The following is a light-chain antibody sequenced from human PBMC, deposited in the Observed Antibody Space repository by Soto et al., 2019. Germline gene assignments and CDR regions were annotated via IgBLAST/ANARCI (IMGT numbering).Light chain of an antibody. V-gene: IGKV1-39*01. CDR1: QSISTY. Sequence: DIQMTQSPSSLSASVGDRVTITCRASQSISTYLHWYQQKPGKPPNLLIYAASTLQSGVPSRFSGSGSGTDFTLTIISLQPEDFATYFCQHGYSTPLTFGGGTKVDIK. CDR2: AAS. CDR3: QHGYSTPLT. J-gene: IGKJ4*01.